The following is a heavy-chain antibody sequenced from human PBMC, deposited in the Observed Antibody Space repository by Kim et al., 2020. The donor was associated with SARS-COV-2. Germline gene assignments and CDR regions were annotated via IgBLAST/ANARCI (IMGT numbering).Heavy chain of an antibody. Sequence: GGSLRLSCSASGFTFSSYAMHWVRQAPGKGLEYVSAISSNGGSTYYADSVKGRFTISRDNSKNTLYLQMSSLRAEDTAVYYCVKVERQLALRDAFDIWGQGTMVTVSS. CDR3: VKVERQLALRDAFDI. CDR1: GFTFSSYA. J-gene: IGHJ3*02. CDR2: ISSNGGST. V-gene: IGHV3-64D*09. D-gene: IGHD6-6*01.